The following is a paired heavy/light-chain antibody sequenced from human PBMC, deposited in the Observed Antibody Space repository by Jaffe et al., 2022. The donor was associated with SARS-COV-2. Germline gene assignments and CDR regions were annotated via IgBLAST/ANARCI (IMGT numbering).Light chain of an antibody. Sequence: QAVLTQPSSLSASPGASPSLTCTLRSDINVANYRIYWYQQKPGSPPQYLLRYKSDSDKQQGSGVPSRFSGSKDASANAGILLISGLRSEDEADYYCMIWHSSTWVFGGGTQLTVL. CDR3: MIWHSSTWV. J-gene: IGLJ3*02. V-gene: IGLV5-45*03. CDR2: YKSDSDK. CDR1: SDINVANYR.
Heavy chain of an antibody. CDR2: ISGNAGRT. J-gene: IGHJ6*02. D-gene: IGHD2-21*01. CDR1: GFTFSNYA. Sequence: EVQLLESGGGLVQPGGSLRLSCAASGFTFSNYAMSWVRQAPGKGLEWVSTISGNAGRTYYADSVKGRFTISRDKSKNTLYLQVNSLRAEDTALYYCAKAGDSADYKNEGYGMDVWGQGTTVTVSS. V-gene: IGHV3-23*01. CDR3: AKAGDSADYKNEGYGMDV.